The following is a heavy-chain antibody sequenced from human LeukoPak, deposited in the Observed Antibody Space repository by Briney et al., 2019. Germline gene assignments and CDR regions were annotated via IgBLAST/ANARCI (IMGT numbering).Heavy chain of an antibody. V-gene: IGHV3-23*01. CDR3: AKGLAPSSYNPLHY. CDR1: GFTFSSYA. Sequence: QSGGSLRLSCAASGFTFSSYAMSWVRQAPGKGLEWVSAISSGDAVTYYADSVKGRFTVSRDNSKNTLFLQMNSLRADDTAVYYCAKGLAPSSYNPLHYWGQGTLVTVSS. D-gene: IGHD2-2*02. CDR2: ISSGDAVT. J-gene: IGHJ4*02.